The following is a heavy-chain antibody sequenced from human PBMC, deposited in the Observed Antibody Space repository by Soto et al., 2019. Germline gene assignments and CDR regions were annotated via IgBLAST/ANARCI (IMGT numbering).Heavy chain of an antibody. D-gene: IGHD2-15*01. CDR3: AKGGWAATLVDYYYGMDV. CDR1: GFTFSSYA. J-gene: IGHJ6*02. Sequence: GGSLRLSCAASGFTFSSYAMSWVRQAPGKGLEWVSAISGSGGSTYYADSVKGRFTISRDNSKNTLYLQMNSLRAEDTAVYYCAKGGWAATLVDYYYGMDVWGQGTTVTVSS. CDR2: ISGSGGST. V-gene: IGHV3-23*01.